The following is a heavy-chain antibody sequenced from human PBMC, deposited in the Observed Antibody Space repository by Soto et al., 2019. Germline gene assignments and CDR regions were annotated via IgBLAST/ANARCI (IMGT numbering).Heavy chain of an antibody. CDR3: ARGGLTDYVDY. J-gene: IGHJ4*02. D-gene: IGHD2-21*02. V-gene: IGHV3-33*01. Sequence: QVQLVESGGGVVQPGRSLRLSCAASGFTFSSYGMHWVRQAPGKGLEWVAVIWYDGSNKYYADSVKGRFTISRDNSKNTLDLQMNSLRAEDTAVYYWARGGLTDYVDYWGQGTLVTVSS. CDR1: GFTFSSYG. CDR2: IWYDGSNK.